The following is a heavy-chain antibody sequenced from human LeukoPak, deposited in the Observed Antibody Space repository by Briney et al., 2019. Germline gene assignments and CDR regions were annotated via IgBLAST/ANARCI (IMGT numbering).Heavy chain of an antibody. V-gene: IGHV4-39*07. CDR2: IYYSGST. CDR1: GGSISSSSYY. D-gene: IGHD3-16*01. Sequence: SETLSLTCTVSGGSISSSSYYWGWIRQPPGKGLEWIGSIYYSGSTYYNPSLKSRVTISVDTSKNQFSLKLSSVTAADTAVYYCARDGLWGSYSDYWGQGTLVTVSS. J-gene: IGHJ4*02. CDR3: ARDGLWGSYSDY.